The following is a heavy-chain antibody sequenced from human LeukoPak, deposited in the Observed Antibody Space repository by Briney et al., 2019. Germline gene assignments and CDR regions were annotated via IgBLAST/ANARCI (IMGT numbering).Heavy chain of an antibody. V-gene: IGHV3-73*01. CDR1: GFTFSGSA. Sequence: TGGSLRLSCAASGFTFSGSAMHWVRQASGKGLEWVGRIRSKANSYATAYAASVKGRFTISRDDSKNTAYLQMNSLKTEDTAVYYCTRPRPGRYWYYYMDVWGKGTTVTVSS. CDR3: TRPRPGRYWYYYMDV. D-gene: IGHD2-8*02. CDR2: IRSKANSYAT. J-gene: IGHJ6*03.